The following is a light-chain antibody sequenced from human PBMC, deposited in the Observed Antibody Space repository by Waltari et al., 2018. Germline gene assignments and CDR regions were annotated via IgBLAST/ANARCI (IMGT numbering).Light chain of an antibody. CDR1: RSISNH. CDR3: QQRDSWPLT. Sequence: DTLLEQSPGPMSFSPGHGATLSCRASRSISNHIAWYQHKPGQAPRPLIFDASNRAAGIPARFSGSGSGTDFTLTISGLEPEDFAVYYCQQRDSWPLTFGGGTKVDFK. CDR2: DAS. J-gene: IGKJ4*01. V-gene: IGKV3-11*01.